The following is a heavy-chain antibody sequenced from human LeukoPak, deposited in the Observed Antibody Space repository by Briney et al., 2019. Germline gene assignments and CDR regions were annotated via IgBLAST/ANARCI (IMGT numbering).Heavy chain of an antibody. CDR2: IDSSSSYI. Sequence: GGSLRLSCAASGFTFSSYSMNWVRQAPGKGLEWVSSIDSSSSYIYYADSVKGRFTISRDNAKNSLYLQMNSLRAEDTAVYYCARDLGRNDNYYDSSGQWGQGTMVTVSS. CDR1: GFTFSSYS. CDR3: ARDLGRNDNYYDSSGQ. D-gene: IGHD3-22*01. J-gene: IGHJ3*01. V-gene: IGHV3-21*01.